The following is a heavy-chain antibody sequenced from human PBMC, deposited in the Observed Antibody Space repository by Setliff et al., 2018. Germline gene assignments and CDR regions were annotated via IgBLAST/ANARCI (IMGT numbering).Heavy chain of an antibody. CDR2: INHSGST. V-gene: IGHV4-34*01. J-gene: IGHJ4*02. CDR3: ARGLRSSGPYAGGWYYFDF. Sequence: SETLSLTCAVYGASFKDYYWTWIRQSPGQGLEWIGQINHSGSTTSNPSLKSRVAISVHMSKNQISLDLTSVTAADTGVYYCARGLRSSGPYAGGWYYFDFWGQGILVTVSA. CDR1: GASFKDYY. D-gene: IGHD1-26*01.